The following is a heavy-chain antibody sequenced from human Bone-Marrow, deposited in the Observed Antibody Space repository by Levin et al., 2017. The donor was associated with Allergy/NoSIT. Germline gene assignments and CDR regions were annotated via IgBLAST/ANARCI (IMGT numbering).Heavy chain of an antibody. J-gene: IGHJ4*02. CDR1: GFSFSSYA. Sequence: GGSLRLSCTASGFSFSSYAMNWVRQAPGNGLEWVSTITSSSTQIYYVDSVKGRFTISRDNTNNSLFLQMNSLRAEDTAVYYCARGGEWMLAWWLDYWGQGTLVTVSS. D-gene: IGHD2-8*01. CDR2: ITSSSTQI. V-gene: IGHV3-21*01. CDR3: ARGGEWMLAWWLDY.